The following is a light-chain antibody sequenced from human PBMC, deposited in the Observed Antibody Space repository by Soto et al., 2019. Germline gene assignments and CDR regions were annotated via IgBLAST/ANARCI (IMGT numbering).Light chain of an antibody. CDR2: GAS. J-gene: IGKJ4*01. CDR1: QSVSSN. CDR3: QQYNSWPPLT. Sequence: EIVMTQSPATLSVSPGERATLSCRASQSVSSNLGWYQQKPGQAPRLLIYGASTRATGIPARFSGSGSGTAVTLTIISLQSEDFAVYYCQQYNSWPPLTFGAGTKVDIK. V-gene: IGKV3-15*01.